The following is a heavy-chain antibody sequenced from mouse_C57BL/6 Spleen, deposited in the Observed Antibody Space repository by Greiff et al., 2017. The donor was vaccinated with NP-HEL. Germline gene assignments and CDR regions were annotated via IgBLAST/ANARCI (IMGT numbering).Heavy chain of an antibody. D-gene: IGHD1-1*01. J-gene: IGHJ2*01. CDR3: AKITTVVADCDY. V-gene: IGHV1-80*01. CDR1: GYAFSSYW. CDR2: IYPGDGDT. Sequence: QVHVKQSGAELVKPGASVKISCKASGYAFSSYWMNWVKQRPGKGLEWIGQIYPGDGDTNYNGKFKGKATLTADKSSSTAYMQLSSLTSEDSAVYFCAKITTVVADCDYWGQGTTLTVSS.